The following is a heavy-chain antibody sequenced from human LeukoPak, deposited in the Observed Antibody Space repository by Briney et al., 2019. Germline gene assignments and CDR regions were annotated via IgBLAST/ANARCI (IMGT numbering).Heavy chain of an antibody. Sequence: ASVKVSCKASGYTFTNYYVHRVRQAPGQGPEWMGWINPKSGDTNYAQKFQGRVTMTRDTSITTAYMELRLTSDDTAVYYCARSLLRIAVAGIGGDGFDIWGQGTMITVSS. CDR2: INPKSGDT. CDR1: GYTFTNYY. CDR3: ARSLLRIAVAGIGGDGFDI. J-gene: IGHJ3*02. D-gene: IGHD6-19*01. V-gene: IGHV1-2*02.